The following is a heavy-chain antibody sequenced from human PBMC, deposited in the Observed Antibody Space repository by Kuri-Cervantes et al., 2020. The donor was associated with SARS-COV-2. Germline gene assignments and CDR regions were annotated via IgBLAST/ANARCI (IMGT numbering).Heavy chain of an antibody. CDR2: LNDSGSTHYNTGST. J-gene: IGHJ4*02. V-gene: IGHV4-34*01. Sequence: SETLSLTCAVYGESLSDYYWNWIRQPPGKGLEWIGELNDSGSTHYNTGSTNYNPSLKSRVTISVDTSKNQFSLKLSSVTAADTAVYYCASRRFHEGATGIDYWGQGTLVTVSS. CDR1: GESLSDYY. D-gene: IGHD1-26*01. CDR3: ASRRFHEGATGIDY.